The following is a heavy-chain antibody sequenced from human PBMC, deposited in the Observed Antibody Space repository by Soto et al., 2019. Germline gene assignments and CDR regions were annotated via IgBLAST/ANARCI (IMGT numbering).Heavy chain of an antibody. V-gene: IGHV1-18*01. CDR2: ISAYNGNT. CDR3: ARDPPPPDY. CDR1: GYTFASYA. Sequence: QVQLVQSGAEVKKPGASVKVSCKASGYTFASYAISWMRQAPGQGLEWMGWISAYNGNTNYAQKPQRRLTVXTDTSTSTAYMELRSLRSDDTAVYYCARDPPPPDYWGQGTLVTVSS. J-gene: IGHJ4*02.